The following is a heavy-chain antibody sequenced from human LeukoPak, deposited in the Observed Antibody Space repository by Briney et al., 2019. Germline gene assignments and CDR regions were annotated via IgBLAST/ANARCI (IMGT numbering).Heavy chain of an antibody. CDR1: GFTFSSYA. CDR3: ARDRSRHYYGSGSYGTGSDY. V-gene: IGHV3-48*04. Sequence: GGSLRLSCAASGFTFSSYAMSWVRQAPGKGLEWVSYISSSGSTIYYADSVKGRFTISRDNAKNSLYLQMNSLRAEDTAVYYCARDRSRHYYGSGSYGTGSDYWGQGTLVTVSS. J-gene: IGHJ4*02. D-gene: IGHD3-10*01. CDR2: ISSSGSTI.